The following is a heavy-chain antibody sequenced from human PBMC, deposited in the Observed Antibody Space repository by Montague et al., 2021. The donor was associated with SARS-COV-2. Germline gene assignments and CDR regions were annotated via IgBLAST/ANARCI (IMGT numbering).Heavy chain of an antibody. D-gene: IGHD3-22*01. CDR3: ARDTRIAMLVVVTRYGLDV. CDR2: IYYTGST. CDR1: GGSINSSSYY. J-gene: IGHJ6*02. Sequence: SETLSLTCTVSGGSINSSSYYWGWIRQPPGKGLEWIGSIYYTGSTYYXPSLKSRVTISVDTSKNQFSLKLSSVTAADTAVYYCARDTRIAMLVVVTRYGLDVCGQGTTVTVSS. V-gene: IGHV4-39*07.